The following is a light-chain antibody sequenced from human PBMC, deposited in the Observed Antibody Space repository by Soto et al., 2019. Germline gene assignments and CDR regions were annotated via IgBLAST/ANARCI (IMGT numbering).Light chain of an antibody. V-gene: IGLV2-14*01. CDR3: CSYVSSKTYV. Sequence: VLTQPASVSGSPGQSITISCTGTRTDVGGYNFVSWYQQHPGKAPKLIIYEVSNRPSGVSNRFSGSKSDNTASLTISGLQAEDEADYYCCSYVSSKTYVFGTGTKVTLL. CDR2: EVS. J-gene: IGLJ1*01. CDR1: RTDVGGYNF.